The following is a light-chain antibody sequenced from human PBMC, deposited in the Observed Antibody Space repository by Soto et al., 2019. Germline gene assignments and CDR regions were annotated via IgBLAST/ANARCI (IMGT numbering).Light chain of an antibody. Sequence: EIVLTQSPGTLSLSPGERATLSCRASQSDTSNYLAWYQHKPGQAPRLLIYGASSRATGIPDRFSGSGAGTDFALTISRLEPEDFAVYYCQQYGSSPRTFGQGTKLEIK. CDR1: QSDTSNY. V-gene: IGKV3-20*01. CDR2: GAS. J-gene: IGKJ2*01. CDR3: QQYGSSPRT.